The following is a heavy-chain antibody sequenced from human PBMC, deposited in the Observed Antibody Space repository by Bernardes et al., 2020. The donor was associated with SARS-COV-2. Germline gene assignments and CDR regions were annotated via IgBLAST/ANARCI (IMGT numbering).Heavy chain of an antibody. Sequence: GGSLRLSCAASGVTFRDYYMSWIRQAPGKGLEWISFISTSGSYKNYADSVKGRFIISRDNAKNVLYLQMNSLGADDTAVYYCATDSYYDLSGTCDYWGQGTRVTVSS. CDR2: ISTSGSYK. D-gene: IGHD3-22*01. V-gene: IGHV3-11*06. CDR3: ATDSYYDLSGTCDY. CDR1: GVTFRDYY. J-gene: IGHJ4*02.